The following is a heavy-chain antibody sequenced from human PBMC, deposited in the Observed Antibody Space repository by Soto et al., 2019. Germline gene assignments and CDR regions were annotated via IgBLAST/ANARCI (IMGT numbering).Heavy chain of an antibody. CDR3: ARAWMAAAAYPRFDP. V-gene: IGHV4-30-2*01. CDR1: GGSISSGGYS. Sequence: QLQLQESGSGLVKPSQTLSLTCAVSGGSISSGGYSWSWIRQPPGKGLEWIGYIYHSGSTYYNPSLESRVTISVDRSKNQFSLKLSSVTAADTAVYYCARAWMAAAAYPRFDPWGQGTLVTVSS. CDR2: IYHSGST. D-gene: IGHD6-13*01. J-gene: IGHJ5*02.